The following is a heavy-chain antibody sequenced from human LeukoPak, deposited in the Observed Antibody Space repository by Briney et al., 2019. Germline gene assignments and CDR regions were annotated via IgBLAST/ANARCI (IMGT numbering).Heavy chain of an antibody. D-gene: IGHD3-10*01. CDR1: GFIFSGYA. CDR2: ISGSGDTT. J-gene: IGHJ6*02. V-gene: IGHV3-23*01. CDR3: AKDRTRGPYYYGMDV. Sequence: GGSLRLSCAASGFIFSGYAMSWVRQAPGKGLEWVSGISGSGDTTHYADSVEGRFTISRDNAKNTVNLQMNSLRAEDTAVYYCAKDRTRGPYYYGMDVWGQGTTVTVSS.